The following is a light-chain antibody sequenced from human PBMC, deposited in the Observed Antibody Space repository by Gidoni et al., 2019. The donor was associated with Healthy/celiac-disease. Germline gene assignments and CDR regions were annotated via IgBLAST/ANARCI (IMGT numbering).Light chain of an antibody. CDR3: QQYNNWPLT. CDR2: GAS. Sequence: EILMTQPPATLSVSQGERATLSCRASQSVSSNLAWYQQKPGQAPRLLIYGASTRATGIPARFSGSGSGTEFTLTISSLQSEDFAVYYCQQYNNWPLTFGGGTKVEIK. CDR1: QSVSSN. V-gene: IGKV3-15*01. J-gene: IGKJ4*01.